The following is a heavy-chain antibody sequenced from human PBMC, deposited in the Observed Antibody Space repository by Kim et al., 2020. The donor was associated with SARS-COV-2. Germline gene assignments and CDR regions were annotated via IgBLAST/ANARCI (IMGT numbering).Heavy chain of an antibody. CDR3: ARLNDYGGNWVFRAFDI. D-gene: IGHD4-17*01. Sequence: KSRVTISVDTSKNQFSLKLSSVTAADTAVYYCARLNDYGGNWVFRAFDIWGQGTMVTVSS. V-gene: IGHV4-59*08. J-gene: IGHJ3*02.